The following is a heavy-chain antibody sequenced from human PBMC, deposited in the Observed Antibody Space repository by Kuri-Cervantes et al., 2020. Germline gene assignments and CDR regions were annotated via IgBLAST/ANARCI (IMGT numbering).Heavy chain of an antibody. CDR1: GFTFSSSW. Sequence: GGSLRLSCAASGFTFSSSWMSWVRQAPGKGLEWVANIKQDGSEKYYVDSVKGRFTISRDNAKNSLYLQMNSLRAEDTAVYYCARRAPGPRAYSSSPYAFDIWGQGTMVTVSS. CDR2: IKQDGSEK. J-gene: IGHJ3*02. V-gene: IGHV3-7*01. D-gene: IGHD6-13*01. CDR3: ARRAPGPRAYSSSPYAFDI.